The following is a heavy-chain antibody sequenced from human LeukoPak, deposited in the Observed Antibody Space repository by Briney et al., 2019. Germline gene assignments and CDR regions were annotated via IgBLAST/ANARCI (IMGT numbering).Heavy chain of an antibody. D-gene: IGHD6-19*01. CDR1: GDTVSSNSAA. Sequence: SQTLSLTCAVSGDTVSSNSAAWHWLRQSPSRGLEWLVRTYYRSKLYNDYAVSVKSRITINPDTSKNQFSLQLNSVTPEDTAVYYCARGRSVAGPTYYFDYWGQGTLVTVSS. CDR3: ARGRSVAGPTYYFDY. J-gene: IGHJ4*02. V-gene: IGHV6-1*01. CDR2: TYYRSKLYN.